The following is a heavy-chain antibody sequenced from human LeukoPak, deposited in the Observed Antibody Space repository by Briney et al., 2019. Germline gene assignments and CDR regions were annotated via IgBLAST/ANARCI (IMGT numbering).Heavy chain of an antibody. D-gene: IGHD5-24*01. CDR3: ARDNSVRDEARWFNP. V-gene: IGHV1-46*01. Sequence: ASVKVSCKAFGYTFTSNYMHWVRQAPGQGPEWMGVISPSGGSTTYAQKFQGRVTLTRDMSTSTDYLELSSLRSEDTAVYYCARDNSVRDEARWFNPWGQGALVTVSS. CDR1: GYTFTSNY. J-gene: IGHJ5*02. CDR2: ISPSGGST.